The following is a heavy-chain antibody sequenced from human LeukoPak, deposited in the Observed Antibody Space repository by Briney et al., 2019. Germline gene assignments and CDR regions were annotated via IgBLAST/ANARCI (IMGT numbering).Heavy chain of an antibody. D-gene: IGHD6-19*01. CDR2: IYYSGTT. V-gene: IGHV4-39*01. J-gene: IGHJ6*03. CDR3: ARRGQWLDGKTYYYYYYMDV. Sequence: SETLSLTCTVFGGSISSSGYYWGWIRQPPGKGLEWIGTIYYSGTTDYNPSLKSRLTISVDTSKNQFSLKLSSVTAADTAIYYCARRGQWLDGKTYYYYYYMDVWGKGTTVTVSS. CDR1: GGSISSSGYY.